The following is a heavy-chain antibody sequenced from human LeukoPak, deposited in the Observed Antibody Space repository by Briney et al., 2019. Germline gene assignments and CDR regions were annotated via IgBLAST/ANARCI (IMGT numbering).Heavy chain of an antibody. CDR1: GYTFTGYY. Sequence: ASVKVSCTASGYTFTGYYMHWVRHATGQGLEWMGLINPNRGGTNYAQKFQGRVTMTRDTSISTAYMERRRLRSDDTAVYYCARDRTDFYYYYYMDVWGKGTTVTVSS. V-gene: IGHV1-2*02. CDR2: INPNRGGT. J-gene: IGHJ6*03. CDR3: ARDRTDFYYYYYMDV. D-gene: IGHD3-3*01.